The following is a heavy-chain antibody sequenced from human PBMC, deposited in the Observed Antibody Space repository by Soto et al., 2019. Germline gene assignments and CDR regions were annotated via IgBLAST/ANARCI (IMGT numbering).Heavy chain of an antibody. V-gene: IGHV1-69*01. D-gene: IGHD3-10*01. J-gene: IGHJ5*02. CDR2: IIPIFGTA. CDR3: ARALRRDYYGSGSYRYNWFDP. Sequence: QVQLVQSGAEVKKPGSSVKVSCKASGGTFSSYAISWVRQAPGQGLEWMGGIIPIFGTANYAQKFQGRVTITADESTSTAYMELSSLRSEDTAVYYCARALRRDYYGSGSYRYNWFDPWGQGTLVTVSS. CDR1: GGTFSSYA.